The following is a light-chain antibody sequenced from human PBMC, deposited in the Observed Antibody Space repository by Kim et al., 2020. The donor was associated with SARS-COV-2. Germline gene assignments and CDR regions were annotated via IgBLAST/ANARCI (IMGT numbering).Light chain of an antibody. V-gene: IGKV1-5*03. Sequence: DIQMTQSPSALAASVGDRVTITCRASQGISTYVAWYQQKAGKAPKLLIYEASSLEGGVPSRFSGSGSGTEFTLTINSLQPEDFATYFCQQYSTYPFTFGQGTQVEIK. CDR3: QQYSTYPFT. CDR1: QGISTY. J-gene: IGKJ1*01. CDR2: EAS.